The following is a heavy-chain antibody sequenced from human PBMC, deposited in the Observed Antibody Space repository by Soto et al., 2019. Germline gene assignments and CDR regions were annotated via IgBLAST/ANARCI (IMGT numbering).Heavy chain of an antibody. CDR1: GYPFTSSG. CDR2: ISDYNGNT. Sequence: ASVKVSCKASGYPFTSSGFSWVRQAPGQGLEWMGWISDYNGNTLYAQKFKGRVTMTTDTSTSTAYMELGSLRSDDTAVYYCATDPYCGTAPGCSALDAWGQGTTVTVSS. V-gene: IGHV1-18*04. D-gene: IGHD2-21*01. J-gene: IGHJ6*02. CDR3: ATDPYCGTAPGCSALDA.